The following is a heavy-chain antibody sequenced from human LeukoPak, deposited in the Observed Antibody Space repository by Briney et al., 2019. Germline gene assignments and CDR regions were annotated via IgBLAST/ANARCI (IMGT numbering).Heavy chain of an antibody. CDR2: IYQSGTT. CDR1: GGSISSGAYS. V-gene: IGHV4-30-2*01. D-gene: IGHD5/OR15-5a*01. Sequence: SQTLSLTCAVSGGSISSGAYSWSWIRQPPGKGLEWIGYIYQSGTTYYNPSLKSRVTISADRSKNQFSLNLSSVTAADTAVYYCARDLRGELDYWGQEPWSPSPQ. CDR3: ARDLRGELDY. J-gene: IGHJ4*01.